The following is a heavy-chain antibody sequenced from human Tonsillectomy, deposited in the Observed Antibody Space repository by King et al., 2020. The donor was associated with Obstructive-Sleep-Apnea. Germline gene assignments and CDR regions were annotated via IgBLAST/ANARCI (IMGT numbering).Heavy chain of an antibody. V-gene: IGHV4-59*01. CDR1: GGSISSYY. CDR2: IYYSGST. J-gene: IGHJ5*02. Sequence: QLQESGPGLVKPSETLSLTCTVSGGSISSYYWSWLRPPPGKGLEWIGYIYYSGSTNYNPSLKSRVTISVDTSKNQFSLKLSSVTAADTAVYYCARDLRYNWFDPWGQGTLVTVSS. CDR3: ARDLRYNWFDP.